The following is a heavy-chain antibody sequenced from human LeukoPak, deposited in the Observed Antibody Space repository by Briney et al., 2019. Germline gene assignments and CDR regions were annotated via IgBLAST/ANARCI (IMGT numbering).Heavy chain of an antibody. CDR1: GYTFTSYY. V-gene: IGHV1-46*01. CDR3: ATGLAAGPFRPDAFDI. J-gene: IGHJ3*02. CDR2: INPSGGST. D-gene: IGHD6-6*01. Sequence: ASVKVSCKASGYTFTSYYMHWVRQAPGQGLEWMGIINPSGGSTSYAQKFQGRVTMTEDTSTDTAYMELSSLRSEDTAVYYCATGLAAGPFRPDAFDIWGQGSMVTVSS.